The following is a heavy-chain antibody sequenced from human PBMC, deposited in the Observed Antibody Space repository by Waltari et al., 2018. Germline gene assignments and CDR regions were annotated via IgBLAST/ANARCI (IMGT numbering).Heavy chain of an antibody. CDR1: GFEFRGIG. CDR2: ISSGTTTM. V-gene: IGHV3-48*01. J-gene: IGHJ5*02. Sequence: QLVESGGDLIQPGGSLSLSCAASGFEFRGIGMIGVRQAPGKGRGWMSNISSGTTTMFSADSVEDRFTISRDNAKNSLERQMNNLRGDDTALYFCARRGGTSPFDTWGQGTLVIVSS. CDR3: ARRGGTSPFDT. D-gene: IGHD1-26*01.